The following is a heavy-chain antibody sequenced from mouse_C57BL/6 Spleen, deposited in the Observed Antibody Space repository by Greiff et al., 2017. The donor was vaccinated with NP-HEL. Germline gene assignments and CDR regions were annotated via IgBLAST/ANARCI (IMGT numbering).Heavy chain of an antibody. Sequence: VQLQQSGAELVKPGASVKISCKASGYAFSSYWMNWVKQRPGKGLEWIGQIYPGDGDTNYNGKFKGKATLTADNSSSTAYMQLISLTSEDSAVYFCARIYSNSYFDYWGQGTTLTVSS. J-gene: IGHJ2*01. D-gene: IGHD2-5*01. V-gene: IGHV1-80*01. CDR3: ARIYSNSYFDY. CDR1: GYAFSSYW. CDR2: IYPGDGDT.